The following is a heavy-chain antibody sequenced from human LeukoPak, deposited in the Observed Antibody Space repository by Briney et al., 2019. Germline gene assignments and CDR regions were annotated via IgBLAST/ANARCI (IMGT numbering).Heavy chain of an antibody. CDR3: ARVYYDFWSGYYRESDYYYYYMDV. D-gene: IGHD3-3*01. V-gene: IGHV4-59*11. Sequence: SHYWXWIRQPPGKGLEGIGYIYYSGSTNYNPSLKSRVTISVDTSKNQFSLKLSSVTAADTAVYYCARVYYDFWSGYYRESDYYYYYMDVWGKGTTVTVS. J-gene: IGHJ6*03. CDR1: SHY. CDR2: IYYSGST.